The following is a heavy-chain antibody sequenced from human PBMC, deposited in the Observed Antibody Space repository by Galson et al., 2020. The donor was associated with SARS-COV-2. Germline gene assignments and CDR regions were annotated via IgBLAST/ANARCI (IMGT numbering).Heavy chain of an antibody. CDR3: ARRGETVAWVY. Sequence: SQTLSLTRTVSRGSLRSRRYSSGSIRPPPRKGLEWVGSIYYRGSTPSTPSPNSRISISVDTSKNQYSLTLRSVTAADTAGYYGARRGETVAWVYWGQGTLVAVSS. CDR1: RGSLRSRRYS. CDR2: IYYRGST. V-gene: IGHV4-39*01. J-gene: IGHJ4*02. D-gene: IGHD4-17*01.